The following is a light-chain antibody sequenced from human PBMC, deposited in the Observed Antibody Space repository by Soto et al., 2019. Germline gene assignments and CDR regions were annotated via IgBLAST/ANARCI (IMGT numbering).Light chain of an antibody. Sequence: QSALTQPASVSGSPGQSITISCTGTSNDVGGYNHGSWYQQNPGKAPKLIIYEVSYRPSGVSNRFSGSKSCNTASLTISGLQAEDEADSYCNPYRSNTTVVFGGGTKLTVL. CDR3: NPYRSNTTVV. V-gene: IGLV2-14*01. CDR2: EVS. J-gene: IGLJ2*01. CDR1: SNDVGGYNH.